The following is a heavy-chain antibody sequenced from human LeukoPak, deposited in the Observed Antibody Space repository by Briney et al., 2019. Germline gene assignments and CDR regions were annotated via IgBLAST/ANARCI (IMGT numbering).Heavy chain of an antibody. Sequence: SVKVSCKASGGTFSSYAISWVRQAPGQGLEWMGRIIPILGIANYAQKFQGRVTITADKSTSTAYMGLSSLRSEDTAVYYCASDMKGYYVWGSYRHDAFDIWGQGTMVTVSS. D-gene: IGHD3-16*02. J-gene: IGHJ3*02. CDR3: ASDMKGYYVWGSYRHDAFDI. CDR1: GGTFSSYA. V-gene: IGHV1-69*04. CDR2: IIPILGIA.